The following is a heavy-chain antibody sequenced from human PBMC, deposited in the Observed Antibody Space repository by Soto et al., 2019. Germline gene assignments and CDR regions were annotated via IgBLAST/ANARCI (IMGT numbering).Heavy chain of an antibody. CDR2: INPKSGGT. J-gene: IGHJ4*02. CDR1: GDTLTANY. V-gene: IGHV1-2*02. CDR3: ARDLENGGGSAGFDY. D-gene: IGHD1-26*01. Sequence: XSVKVSCKASGDTLTANYIHWVRQAPGQGFEWMGWINPKSGGTKYPQKFQGRATMTRDTSLSTVYMTLTRLTSDDTAVYYCARDLENGGGSAGFDYWGQGTLVTVSS.